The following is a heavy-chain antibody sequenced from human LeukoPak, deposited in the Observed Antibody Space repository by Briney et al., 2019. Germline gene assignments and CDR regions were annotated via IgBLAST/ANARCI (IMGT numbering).Heavy chain of an antibody. CDR3: ARKLWFGKKAGNFDY. J-gene: IGHJ4*02. D-gene: IGHD3-10*01. Sequence: SETLSLTCAVYGGSFSGYYWSWIRQPPGKGLEWIGEINHSGITNYNPSLKSRVTISVDASKNHFSLKLISVTAADTAVYYCARKLWFGKKAGNFDYWGQGTLVTVSS. CDR1: GGSFSGYY. V-gene: IGHV4-34*01. CDR2: INHSGIT.